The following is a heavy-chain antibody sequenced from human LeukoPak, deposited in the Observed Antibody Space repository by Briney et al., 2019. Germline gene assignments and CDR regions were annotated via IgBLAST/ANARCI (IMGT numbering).Heavy chain of an antibody. CDR1: GGSFSGYY. J-gene: IGHJ4*02. CDR3: ARVLGTYFDY. V-gene: IGHV4-34*01. CDR2: INHSGST. D-gene: IGHD7-27*01. Sequence: SETLSLTCAVYGGSFSGYYWSWICQPPGKGLEWIGEINHSGSTNYNSSLKSRVTISVDTSKNQFSLKLSSVTAADTAVYYCARVLGTYFDYWGQGTLITVPS.